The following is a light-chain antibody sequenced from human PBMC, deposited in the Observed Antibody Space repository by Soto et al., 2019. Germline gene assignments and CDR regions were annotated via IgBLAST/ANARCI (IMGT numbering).Light chain of an antibody. CDR2: GAS. J-gene: IGKJ2*03. CDR1: QSVSTN. V-gene: IGKV3D-15*01. CDR3: QQYNSGPPLSTR. Sequence: EIAMTQSPATLSVSLVERATLTCRGSQSVSTNLAWYQHKPGQAPRLLIYGASARATGIPARFSGSGSGTEFTITIISGQSEDFAVYYCQQYNSGPPLSTRFGQGTKVDIK.